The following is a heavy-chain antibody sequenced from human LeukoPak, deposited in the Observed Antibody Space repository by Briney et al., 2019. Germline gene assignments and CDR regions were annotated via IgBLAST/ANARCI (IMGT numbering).Heavy chain of an antibody. CDR1: SFTVGIYG. D-gene: IGHD3-10*01. CDR3: ARELDQYYGSGSYSLFGMDV. J-gene: IGHJ6*02. V-gene: IGHV3-33*01. Sequence: PGRCLRLAWAPASFTVGIYGIRWVRQAPGKGRGWVAFIWYDGSNKYYADTVKGRFTITSDNSKTTLYLKMTSLRHEDRAVSYCARELDQYYGSGSYSLFGMDVWGQGTTVTVSS. CDR2: IWYDGSNK.